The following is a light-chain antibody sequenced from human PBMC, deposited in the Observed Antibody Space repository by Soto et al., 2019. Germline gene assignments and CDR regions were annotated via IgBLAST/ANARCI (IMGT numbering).Light chain of an antibody. V-gene: IGKV2-28*01. Sequence: DIVMTQSPDSLTVTPGEPASISCRSSQSLVHSSGNNYLDWYLQRPGQSPQLLIYFASNRASGVPDRFSGSASGTDFTLRISRVEAEDVGLYYCMQAPNTPLTFGGGTKVEIK. CDR3: MQAPNTPLT. CDR1: QSLVHSSGNNY. CDR2: FAS. J-gene: IGKJ4*01.